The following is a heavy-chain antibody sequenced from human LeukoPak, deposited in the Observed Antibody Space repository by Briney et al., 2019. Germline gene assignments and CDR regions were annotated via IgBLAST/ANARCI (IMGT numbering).Heavy chain of an antibody. J-gene: IGHJ4*02. Sequence: ASVKVSCKASGYTFSNYVITWVRQAPGQGLEWIGWLSAYNGNTNYAQKLQGRVTMTTDTSTSTAYMELRSLRSDDTAVYYCAAVAGTGPEPFDYWGQGTLVTVSS. D-gene: IGHD6-19*01. V-gene: IGHV1-18*04. CDR1: GYTFSNYV. CDR3: AAVAGTGPEPFDY. CDR2: LSAYNGNT.